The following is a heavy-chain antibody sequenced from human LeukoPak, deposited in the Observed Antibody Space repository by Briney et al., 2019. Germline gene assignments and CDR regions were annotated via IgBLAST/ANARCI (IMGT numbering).Heavy chain of an antibody. CDR2: ISSSGSTI. D-gene: IGHD3-22*01. Sequence: GGSLRLSCAASGFTFSECYMSWIRKAPGKGLEWVSYISSSGSTIYYADSVKGRFTISRDNAKDSLYLQMNSLRAEDTAVYYCARSADSSGYSAFDIWGQGTMVTVSS. J-gene: IGHJ3*02. V-gene: IGHV3-11*04. CDR3: ARSADSSGYSAFDI. CDR1: GFTFSECY.